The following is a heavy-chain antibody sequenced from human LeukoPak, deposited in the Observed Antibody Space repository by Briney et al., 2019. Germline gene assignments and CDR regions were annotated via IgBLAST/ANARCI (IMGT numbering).Heavy chain of an antibody. CDR1: GGSISSYY. CDR2: IYTSGST. J-gene: IGHJ4*02. Sequence: PSETLSLTCTVSGGSISSYYRSWIRQPPGKGLEWIGYIYTSGSTNYNPSLKSRVTISVDTSKNQFSLKLSSVTAADTAVYYCARHFYDSSGYYSGMFDYWGQGTLVTVSS. CDR3: ARHFYDSSGYYSGMFDY. V-gene: IGHV4-4*09. D-gene: IGHD3-22*01.